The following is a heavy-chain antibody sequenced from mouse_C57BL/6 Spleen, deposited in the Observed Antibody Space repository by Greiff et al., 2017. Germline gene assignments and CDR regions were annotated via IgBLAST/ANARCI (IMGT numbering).Heavy chain of an antibody. CDR2: IDPENGDT. J-gene: IGHJ2*01. V-gene: IGHV14-4*01. CDR1: GFNIKDDY. CDR3: TRGNSYYDFDD. D-gene: IGHD2-12*01. Sequence: VQLKQPGAELVRPGASVKLSCTASGFNIKDDYMHWVKQRPEQGLEWIGWIDPENGDTEYASKVQGKATITADTSSNTAYLQLSSLTSEDTAVDCCTRGNSYYDFDDWGTGTTLTVSS.